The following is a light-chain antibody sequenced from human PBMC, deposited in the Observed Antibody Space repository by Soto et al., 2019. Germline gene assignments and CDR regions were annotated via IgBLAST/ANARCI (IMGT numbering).Light chain of an antibody. Sequence: QSALTQPASVSGSPGQSITISCTGTSSDVGGYNYVSWYQQHPGKAPKLMIFEVSNRPSGISIRFSGSKSGNTASLTISGLQTEDEADYYCQSYDSSLSGSDWVFGGGTKVTVL. CDR3: QSYDSSLSGSDWV. V-gene: IGLV2-14*01. CDR1: SSDVGGYNY. J-gene: IGLJ3*02. CDR2: EVS.